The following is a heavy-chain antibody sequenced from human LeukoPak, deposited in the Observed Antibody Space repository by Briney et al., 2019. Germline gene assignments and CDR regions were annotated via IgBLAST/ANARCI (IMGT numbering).Heavy chain of an antibody. CDR2: INPNSGGT. CDR3: ARGVVVVAATNFDY. D-gene: IGHD2-15*01. CDR1: GYTLTSYA. J-gene: IGHJ4*02. Sequence: AASVEVSCKASGYTLTSYAMNWVRQAPGQGLEWMGWINPNSGGTNYAQKFQGRVTMTRDTSISTAYMELSRLRSDDTAVYYCARGVVVVAATNFDYWGQGTLVTVSS. V-gene: IGHV1-2*02.